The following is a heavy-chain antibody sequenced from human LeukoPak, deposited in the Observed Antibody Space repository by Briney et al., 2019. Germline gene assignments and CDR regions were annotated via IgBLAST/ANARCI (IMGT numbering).Heavy chain of an antibody. J-gene: IGHJ4*02. Sequence: SETLSLTCTVSGGSISSGSYYWSWIRQPAGKGLEWIGRIYTSGSTNYNPSLKSRVTISVDTSKNQFSLKLSSVTAADTAVYYCARTYYYDSSGSIPFDYWGQGTLVTVSS. V-gene: IGHV4-61*02. D-gene: IGHD3-22*01. CDR1: GGSISSGSYY. CDR2: IYTSGST. CDR3: ARTYYYDSSGSIPFDY.